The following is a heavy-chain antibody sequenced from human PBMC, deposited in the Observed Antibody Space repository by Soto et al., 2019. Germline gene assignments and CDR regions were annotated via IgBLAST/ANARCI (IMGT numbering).Heavy chain of an antibody. CDR2: TRNKVYSYTT. CDR1: GFILSDHH. Sequence: CAASGFILSDHHMDWVRQAPGKGLEWVGRTRNKVYSYTTDYAASVRGRFTISRDDSKNSLFLQMNSLKTDDSAVYYCARAVAGSDYWGLGTLVTLSS. D-gene: IGHD6-19*01. CDR3: ARAVAGSDY. V-gene: IGHV3-72*01. J-gene: IGHJ4*02.